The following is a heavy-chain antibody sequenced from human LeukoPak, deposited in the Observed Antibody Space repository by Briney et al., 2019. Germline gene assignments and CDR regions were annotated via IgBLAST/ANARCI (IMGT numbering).Heavy chain of an antibody. CDR2: INHPGGT. J-gene: IGHJ4*02. D-gene: IGHD3-22*01. CDR3: ASGKMTISRKWIVVPGPIDY. CDR1: GGSFSDYY. Sequence: SETLSLTCAVYGGSFSDYYWSWIRQPPGKGLEWIGEINHPGGTNYNPSLKSRVTISVDTSKNQFSLELTSVTAADTAVYYCASGKMTISRKWIVVPGPIDYWGQGTLVTVSS. V-gene: IGHV4-34*01.